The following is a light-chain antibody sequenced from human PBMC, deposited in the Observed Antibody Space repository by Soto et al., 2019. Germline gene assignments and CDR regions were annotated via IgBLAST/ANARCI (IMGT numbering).Light chain of an antibody. CDR3: CSYAGSKV. Sequence: QSVLPQPASVSGSPVQSITISCTGTSSDVGSYNLVSWYQQHPGKAPKLMIYEVSKRPSGVSNRFSGSKSGNTASLTISGLQAEDEADYYCCSYAGSKVFGTGTKVTVL. V-gene: IGLV2-23*02. J-gene: IGLJ1*01. CDR1: SSDVGSYNL. CDR2: EVS.